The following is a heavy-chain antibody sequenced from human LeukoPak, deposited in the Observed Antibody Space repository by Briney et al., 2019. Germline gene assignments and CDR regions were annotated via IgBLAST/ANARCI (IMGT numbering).Heavy chain of an antibody. CDR3: ARDGSSSGGDYFDY. D-gene: IGHD6-25*01. V-gene: IGHV1-69*04. Sequence: ASVKVSCKASGGTFSSYAISWVRQAPGQGLEWMGRIIPILGIANYAQKFQGRVTITADKSTSTAYMELSSLRSEDTAVYYCARDGSSSGGDYFDYWGQGTLVTVSS. CDR2: IIPILGIA. CDR1: GGTFSSYA. J-gene: IGHJ4*02.